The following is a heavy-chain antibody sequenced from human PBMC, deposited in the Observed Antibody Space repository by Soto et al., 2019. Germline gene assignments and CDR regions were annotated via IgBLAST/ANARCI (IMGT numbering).Heavy chain of an antibody. J-gene: IGHJ5*02. CDR1: GGSISSSNW. Sequence: SETLSLTCAVSGGSISSSNWWSWVRQPPGKGLEWIGEIYHSGSTNYNPSLKSRVTISVDKSKNQFSLKLSSVTAADTAVYYCARFQQQLVQPGGGDWFDPWGQGTLVTVSS. CDR2: IYHSGST. D-gene: IGHD6-13*01. CDR3: ARFQQQLVQPGGGDWFDP. V-gene: IGHV4-4*02.